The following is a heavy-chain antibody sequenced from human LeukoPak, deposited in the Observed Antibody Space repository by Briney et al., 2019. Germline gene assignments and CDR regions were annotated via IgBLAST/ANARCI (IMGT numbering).Heavy chain of an antibody. CDR3: ARIGSSLPLDY. Sequence: GGSLRLSCAASGFTVSSNYMSWVRQAPGKGLEWVSVIYSGGSTFYADSVKGRFSISRDNSKNTLYLQMNSLRAEDTAVYYCARIGSSLPLDYWGQGTLVTVSS. CDR1: GFTVSSNY. CDR2: IYSGGST. J-gene: IGHJ4*02. V-gene: IGHV3-53*01. D-gene: IGHD2-2*01.